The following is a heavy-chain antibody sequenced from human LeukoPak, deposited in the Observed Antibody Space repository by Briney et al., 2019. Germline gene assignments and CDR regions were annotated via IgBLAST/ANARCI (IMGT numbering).Heavy chain of an antibody. V-gene: IGHV3-23*01. Sequence: GGSLRLSRAASAFTFSNYGMSWVRQAPGKGLEWVSAISDSGGSTYYADSVKGRFTISRDNSKHTLFLQMNSLRAEDTAVYYCAKFGRSLVTASIKRRGHYWYFDLWGRGTLVTVSS. J-gene: IGHJ2*01. CDR1: AFTFSNYG. CDR3: AKFGRSLVTASIKRRGHYWYFDL. D-gene: IGHD2-21*02. CDR2: ISDSGGST.